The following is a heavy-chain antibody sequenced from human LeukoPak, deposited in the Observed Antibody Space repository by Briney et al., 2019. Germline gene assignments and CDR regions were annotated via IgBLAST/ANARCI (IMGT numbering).Heavy chain of an antibody. CDR3: GRSVRSGTGYDPATY. CDR2: INPDTGGT. CDR1: GYTFTDYF. Sequence: ASVNVSCKASGYTFTDYFIHWVRQAPGEGPEWMGWINPDTGGTNYAQKFQDRVAMTRDTSISTVYMDLKWLRSDDTVVYYCGRSVRSGTGYDPATYWGQGSLVTVSS. V-gene: IGHV1-2*02. J-gene: IGHJ4*02. D-gene: IGHD5-12*01.